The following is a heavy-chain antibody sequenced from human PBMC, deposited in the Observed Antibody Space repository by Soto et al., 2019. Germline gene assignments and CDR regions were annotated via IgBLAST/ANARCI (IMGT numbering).Heavy chain of an antibody. V-gene: IGHV3-15*07. J-gene: IGHJ6*02. CDR1: GFTFSNAW. Sequence: GGSLRLSCAASGFTFSNAWMNWVRQAPGKGLEWVGRIKSKTDGGTTDYAAPVKGRFTISRDDSKNTLYLQMNSLKTEDTAVYYCTTGYYYGSGSPRYSYYYGMDVWGQGTTVTVSS. CDR2: IKSKTDGGTT. CDR3: TTGYYYGSGSPRYSYYYGMDV. D-gene: IGHD3-10*01.